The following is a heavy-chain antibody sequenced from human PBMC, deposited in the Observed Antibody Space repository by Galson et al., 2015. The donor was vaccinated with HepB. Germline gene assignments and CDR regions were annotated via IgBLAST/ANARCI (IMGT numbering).Heavy chain of an antibody. CDR3: AWGGRVAGFDY. CDR1: GYTFTSYY. Sequence: SVKVSCKASGYTFTSYYMHWVRQAPGQGPEWMGIINPSGGSTSYAQKFQVRVTMTRDTSTSTVYMELSSLRSEDTAVYYCAWGGRVAGFDYWGQGTLVTVSS. V-gene: IGHV1-46*01. J-gene: IGHJ4*02. CDR2: INPSGGST. D-gene: IGHD6-19*01.